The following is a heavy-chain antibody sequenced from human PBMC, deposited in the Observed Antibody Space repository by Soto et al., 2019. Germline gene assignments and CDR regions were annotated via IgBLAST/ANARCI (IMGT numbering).Heavy chain of an antibody. D-gene: IGHD5-12*01. V-gene: IGHV3-15*01. CDR3: TSRGYSGYADY. J-gene: IGHJ4*02. Sequence: GGSLRLSWAASGFTFSYAWRSWVRQAPGKGPEWVGRIKSKTDGGTTDYAAPVKGRFTISRDDSKNTLYLQMNSLKTEDTAVYYCTSRGYSGYADYWGQGTLVTVSS. CDR1: GFTFSYAW. CDR2: IKSKTDGGTT.